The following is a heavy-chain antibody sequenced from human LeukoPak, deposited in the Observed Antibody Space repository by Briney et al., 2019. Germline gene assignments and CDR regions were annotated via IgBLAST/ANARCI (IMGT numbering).Heavy chain of an antibody. D-gene: IGHD3-10*01. CDR2: IYHSGRT. CDR3: ARGGYYGSGNDFRFDP. CDR1: GYSICSGYY. J-gene: IGHJ5*02. Sequence: ETLSLTCTVSGYSICSGYYWGWIRQPPGKGLEWIGSIYHSGRTFYNPSLKSRVTISVDTSKNQFSLKLKSVTTADTAVYYCARGGYYGSGNDFRFDPWGQGTLVTVSS. V-gene: IGHV4-38-2*02.